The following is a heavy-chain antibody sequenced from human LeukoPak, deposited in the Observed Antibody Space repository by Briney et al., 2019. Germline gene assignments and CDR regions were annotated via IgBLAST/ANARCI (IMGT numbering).Heavy chain of an antibody. J-gene: IGHJ4*02. V-gene: IGHV3-7*03. D-gene: IGHD6-6*01. CDR3: AKDKSSSSPYYFDY. CDR2: IQQDGSAK. Sequence: GGSLRLSCAASGITLSRSWMSWVRQAPGKGLEWVANIQQDGSAKYYLDSVKGRFTISRDNAKNSLYLQMNSLRAEDTAVYYCAKDKSSSSPYYFDYWGQGTLVTVSS. CDR1: GITLSRSW.